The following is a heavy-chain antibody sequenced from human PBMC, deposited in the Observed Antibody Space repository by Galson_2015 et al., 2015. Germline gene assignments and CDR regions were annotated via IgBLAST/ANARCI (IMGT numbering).Heavy chain of an antibody. V-gene: IGHV3-30-3*01. J-gene: IGHJ3*02. Sequence: SLRLSCAASGFTFSSYAMHWVRQAPGKGLEWVAVISYDGSNKYYADSVKGRFTISRDNSKNTLHLQMNSLRAEDTAVYYCARDSSGWYGNDAFDIWGQGTMVTVSS. CDR2: ISYDGSNK. CDR1: GFTFSSYA. D-gene: IGHD6-19*01. CDR3: ARDSSGWYGNDAFDI.